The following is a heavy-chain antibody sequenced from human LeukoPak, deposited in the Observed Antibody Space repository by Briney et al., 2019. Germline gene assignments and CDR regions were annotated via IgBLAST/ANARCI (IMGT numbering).Heavy chain of an antibody. CDR3: ARHYGDHEVYYYYYYMDV. Sequence: ASVKVSCKASGYTFTSYYMHWVRQAPGQGLEWMGIINPSGGSTSYAQKFQGRVTMTRDTSTSTVYMELSSLRSEDTAVYYCARHYGDHEVYYYYYYMDVWGKGTTVTVSS. D-gene: IGHD4-17*01. CDR1: GYTFTSYY. J-gene: IGHJ6*03. V-gene: IGHV1-46*01. CDR2: INPSGGST.